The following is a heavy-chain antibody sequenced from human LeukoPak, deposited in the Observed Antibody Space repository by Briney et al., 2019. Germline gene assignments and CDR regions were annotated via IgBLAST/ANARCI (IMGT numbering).Heavy chain of an antibody. J-gene: IGHJ4*02. Sequence: QPGGSLRLSCAASGFTFSRYWMSWVRQAPGKGLEWVANIKQDGSEKYYVDSVKGRFTISRDNAKNSLCLQMNSLRAGDTAVYYCARGGWLPDYWGQGTLVTVSS. CDR2: IKQDGSEK. CDR1: GFTFSRYW. V-gene: IGHV3-7*01. CDR3: ARGGWLPDY. D-gene: IGHD3-22*01.